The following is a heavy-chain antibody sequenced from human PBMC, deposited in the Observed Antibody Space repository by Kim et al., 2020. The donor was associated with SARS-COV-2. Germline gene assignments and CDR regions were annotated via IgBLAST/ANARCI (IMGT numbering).Heavy chain of an antibody. CDR1: GGSISSYY. CDR2: IYYSGST. D-gene: IGHD3-10*01. J-gene: IGHJ6*02. Sequence: SETLSLTCTVSGGSISSYYWSWIRQPPGKGLEWIGYIYYSGSTNYNPSLKSRVTISVDTSTNQFSLKLSSVTAADTAVYYCASTMVRGGYYYGMDVWGQGTTVTVSS. V-gene: IGHV4-59*01. CDR3: ASTMVRGGYYYGMDV.